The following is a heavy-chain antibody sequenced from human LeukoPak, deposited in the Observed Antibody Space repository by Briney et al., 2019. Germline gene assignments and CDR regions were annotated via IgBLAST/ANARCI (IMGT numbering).Heavy chain of an antibody. CDR3: ARAHGSSSQLYYYGMDV. CDR2: IYYSGST. J-gene: IGHJ6*02. CDR1: GGSISSSSYY. D-gene: IGHD5-18*01. V-gene: IGHV4-39*01. Sequence: SETLCLTCTVSGGSISSSSYYWGWIRQPPGKGLEWIGSIYYSGSTYYNPSLKSRVTISVDTSKNQFSLKLSSVTAADTAVYYCARAHGSSSQLYYYGMDVWGQGTTVTVSS.